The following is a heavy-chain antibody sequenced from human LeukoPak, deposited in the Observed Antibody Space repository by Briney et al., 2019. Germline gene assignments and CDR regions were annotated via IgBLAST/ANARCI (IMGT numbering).Heavy chain of an antibody. D-gene: IGHD5-18*01. Sequence: SVKVSCKASGGTFSSYAISWVRQAPGQGPEWMGRIIPIFGTANYAQKFQGRVTITTDESTITAYMELSSLRSEDTAVYYCATLEVDTAMVPTPRYYYYYYMDVWGKGTTVTVSS. CDR1: GGTFSSYA. CDR2: IIPIFGTA. J-gene: IGHJ6*03. CDR3: ATLEVDTAMVPTPRYYYYYYMDV. V-gene: IGHV1-69*05.